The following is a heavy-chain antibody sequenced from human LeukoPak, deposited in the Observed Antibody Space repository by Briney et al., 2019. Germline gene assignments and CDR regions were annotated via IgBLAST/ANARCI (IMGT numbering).Heavy chain of an antibody. J-gene: IGHJ4*02. CDR2: IKQDGSEK. CDR3: ARDQLSGYDYRPYYFDY. D-gene: IGHD5-12*01. CDR1: GFTFSSYW. V-gene: IGHV3-7*01. Sequence: GGSLRLSCAASGFTFSSYWMSWVRQAPGQGLEWVANIKQDGSEKYYVDSVKGRFTISRDNAKNSLYLQMNSLRAEDTAVYYCARDQLSGYDYRPYYFDYWGQGTLVTVSS.